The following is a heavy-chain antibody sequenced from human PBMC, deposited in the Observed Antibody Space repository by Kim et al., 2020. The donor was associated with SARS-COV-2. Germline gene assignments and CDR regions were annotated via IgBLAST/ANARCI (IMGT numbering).Heavy chain of an antibody. Sequence: SADAVEGRFTISRDKSKSTLYLRMNSLRAENTAVYYCARHGDWYYNWFDPWGQGALVTVSS. V-gene: IGHV3-66*04. J-gene: IGHJ5*02. CDR3: ARHGDWYYNWFDP. D-gene: IGHD6-19*01.